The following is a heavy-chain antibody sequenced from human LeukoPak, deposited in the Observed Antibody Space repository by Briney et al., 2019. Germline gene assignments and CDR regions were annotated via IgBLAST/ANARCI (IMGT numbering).Heavy chain of an antibody. CDR2: IYSGGST. J-gene: IGHJ4*02. V-gene: IGHV4-4*07. CDR1: GGSISSDY. Sequence: PSETLSLTCTVSGGSISSDYWSWIRQPAGKGPEWIGRIYSGGSTNYNPSLKRRVTMSVDSSNNQFCLKLSSVTAADTAVFYGARENTGSYREFDYWDQETRVTVSS. CDR3: ARENTGSYREFDY. D-gene: IGHD1-26*01.